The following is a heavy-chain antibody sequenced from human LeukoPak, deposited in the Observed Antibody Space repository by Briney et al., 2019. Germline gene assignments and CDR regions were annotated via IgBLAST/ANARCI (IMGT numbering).Heavy chain of an antibody. D-gene: IGHD3-22*01. Sequence: GGSLRLSCAASGFTFSSYAMSWVRQAPGKGLEWVSAISGSGGSTYYVDSVKGRFTISRDNFKNTLYLQMNSLRAGDTAVYYCAKVRDYDSSGYSDYWGQGNLVTVSS. CDR3: AKVRDYDSSGYSDY. CDR1: GFTFSSYA. J-gene: IGHJ4*02. CDR2: ISGSGGST. V-gene: IGHV3-23*01.